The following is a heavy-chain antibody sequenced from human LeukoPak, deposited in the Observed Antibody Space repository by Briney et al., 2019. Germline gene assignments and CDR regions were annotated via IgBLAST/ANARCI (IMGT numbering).Heavy chain of an antibody. CDR2: INPSGGST. CDR1: GYTFTSYY. V-gene: IGHV1-46*01. Sequence: ASVKVSCKASGYTFTSYYMHWVRQAPGQGLEWMGIINPSGGSTSYAQKFQGRVTMTRDTSTSTVYMELSSLRAEDTAVYYCAKGIVGAKSQDYWGQGTLVTVSS. D-gene: IGHD1-26*01. J-gene: IGHJ4*02. CDR3: AKGIVGAKSQDY.